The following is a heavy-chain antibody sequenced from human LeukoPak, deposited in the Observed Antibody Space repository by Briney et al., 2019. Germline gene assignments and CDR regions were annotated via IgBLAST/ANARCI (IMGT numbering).Heavy chain of an antibody. D-gene: IGHD3-3*01. V-gene: IGHV5-51*01. Sequence: GESLKISCKGSGYSFTSYWIGWVRQMPGKGLEWMGIIYPGDSDTRYSPSFQGQVTISADKSISTAYLQWSSLKASDTAMYYCARHTQALRFLEWFPGPYFDYWGQGTLVTVSS. CDR2: IYPGDSDT. CDR1: GYSFTSYW. CDR3: ARHTQALRFLEWFPGPYFDY. J-gene: IGHJ4*02.